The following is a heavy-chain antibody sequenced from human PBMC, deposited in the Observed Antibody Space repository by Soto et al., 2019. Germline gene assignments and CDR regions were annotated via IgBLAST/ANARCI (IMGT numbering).Heavy chain of an antibody. D-gene: IGHD6-13*01. CDR1: GCTFTSYG. V-gene: IGHV1-18*01. J-gene: IGHJ4*02. Sequence: QVQLLQSGAEVKKPGASVKVSCKASGCTFTSYGISWVRQAPGQGLEWMGWISAYNGNTKYVHKFQGRVTMTTDTSTSTAYMELRSLRSDDTAVYYCARDAAAGLNDYWGQGTLVTVSS. CDR2: ISAYNGNT. CDR3: ARDAAAGLNDY.